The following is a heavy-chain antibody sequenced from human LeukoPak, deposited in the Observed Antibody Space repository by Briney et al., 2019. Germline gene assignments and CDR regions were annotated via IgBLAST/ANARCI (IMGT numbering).Heavy chain of an antibody. Sequence: GGSLRLSCAPSGLIHCSYGIHWVPQAPGKGLEGVAFIRKGGTNKLYSHPVKGRFTISRDNSKNTLYLEMNSLRAEDTAVYYCTTPTGPAVIIDYWGPGTLVTVSS. D-gene: IGHD2-2*01. CDR3: TTPTGPAVIIDY. CDR1: GLIHCSYG. CDR2: IRKGGTNK. J-gene: IGHJ4*02. V-gene: IGHV3-30*02.